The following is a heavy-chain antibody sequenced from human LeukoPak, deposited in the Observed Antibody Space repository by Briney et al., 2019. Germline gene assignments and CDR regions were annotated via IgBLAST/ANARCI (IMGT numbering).Heavy chain of an antibody. J-gene: IGHJ4*02. CDR1: GGSVSTYY. Sequence: SETLSLTCTVSGGSVSTYYWNWIRQPPGKELEWIGYVYYSGNTNIKPSLKSRVTISIDTSKNQFSPKLTSVTAADTAVYYCARDKYVGLDYWGQGTLVTVSS. V-gene: IGHV4-59*02. D-gene: IGHD2-2*01. CDR2: VYYSGNT. CDR3: ARDKYVGLDY.